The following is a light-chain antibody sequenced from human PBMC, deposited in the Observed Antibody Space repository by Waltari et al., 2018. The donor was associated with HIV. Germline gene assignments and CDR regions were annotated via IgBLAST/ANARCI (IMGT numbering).Light chain of an antibody. J-gene: IGLJ3*02. CDR2: RNN. CDR3: AAWDDSLSGWV. CDR1: STKSGRAD. V-gene: IGLV1-47*01. Sequence: QSVLPLPPSTPVTPGGTALIYCSAASTKSGRADPYLYQQLPGTAPKLLIYRNNQRPSGVPDRFSGSKSGTSASLAISGLRSEDEADYYCAAWDDSLSGWVFGGGTKLTVL.